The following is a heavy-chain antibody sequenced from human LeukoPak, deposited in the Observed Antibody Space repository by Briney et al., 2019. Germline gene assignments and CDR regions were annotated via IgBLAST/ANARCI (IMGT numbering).Heavy chain of an antibody. Sequence: PSETLSLTRTVSGVSLSSYYWSWIRQPPGKGLEWIGYLYYCGSTKYHLSLESRVTISRDTSKNQFYLKLSSVTAADTAVYSCARYSRGYYVFDYWGQGTLVTVSS. J-gene: IGHJ4*02. V-gene: IGHV4-59*01. CDR3: ARYSRGYYVFDY. CDR1: GVSLSSYY. CDR2: LYYCGST. D-gene: IGHD3-22*01.